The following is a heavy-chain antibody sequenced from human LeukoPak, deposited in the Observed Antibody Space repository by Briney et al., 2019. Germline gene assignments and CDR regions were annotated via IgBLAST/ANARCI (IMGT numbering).Heavy chain of an antibody. J-gene: IGHJ4*02. CDR3: ARGDHYGSGSYYNVDY. CDR1: GYTFTSYD. V-gene: IGHV1-8*01. D-gene: IGHD3-10*01. CDR2: MNPNSGNT. Sequence: GASVKVSCKASGYTFTSYDINWVRQATGQGLEWMGWMNPNSGNTGYAQKFQGRVTMTRNTSISTAYMELSSLRSEDTAVYYCARGDHYGSGSYYNVDYWGQGTLVTVSS.